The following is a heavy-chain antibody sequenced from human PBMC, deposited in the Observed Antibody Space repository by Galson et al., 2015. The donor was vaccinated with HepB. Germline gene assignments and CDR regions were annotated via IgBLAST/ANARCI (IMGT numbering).Heavy chain of an antibody. Sequence: SLRLSCAASGFTFSSYWMHWVRQAPGKGLVWVSRINSDGSSISYADSVKGRFTISRDNAKNTLYLQMNSLRAEDTAVYYCARTSYSSGKNWYFELWGRGTLVTVSS. CDR2: INSDGSSI. CDR1: GFTFSSYW. D-gene: IGHD6-19*01. V-gene: IGHV3-74*01. J-gene: IGHJ2*01. CDR3: ARTSYSSGKNWYFEL.